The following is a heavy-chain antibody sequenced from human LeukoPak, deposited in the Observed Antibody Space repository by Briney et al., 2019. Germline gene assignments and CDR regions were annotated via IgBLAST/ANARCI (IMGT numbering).Heavy chain of an antibody. J-gene: IGHJ4*02. CDR1: GGSVSSSSYY. CDR2: IFYSETT. CDR3: ARGQWLVPLDF. V-gene: IGHV4-39*01. D-gene: IGHD6-19*01. Sequence: TETLSLTCTVSGGSVSSSSYYWGWIRQPPGKGLEWIGSIFYSETTYYSPSLKSRITISVDTSTNQFSLKLSSVTAADTAVYFCARGQWLVPLDFWGQGILVTVSS.